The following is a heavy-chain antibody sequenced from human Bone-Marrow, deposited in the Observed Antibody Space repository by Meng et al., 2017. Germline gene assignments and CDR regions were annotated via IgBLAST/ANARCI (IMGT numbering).Heavy chain of an antibody. J-gene: IGHJ5*02. D-gene: IGHD5-18*01. Sequence: GQLVQSGGEVKKPGSSGKVSCKASGGTFSSYAISWVRQAPGQGLEWMGGIIPIFGTANYAQKFQGRVTITADKSTSTAYMELSSLRSEDTAVYYCARRGQLWLDSFDPWGQGTLVTVSS. CDR1: GGTFSSYA. CDR3: ARRGQLWLDSFDP. CDR2: IIPIFGTA. V-gene: IGHV1-69*06.